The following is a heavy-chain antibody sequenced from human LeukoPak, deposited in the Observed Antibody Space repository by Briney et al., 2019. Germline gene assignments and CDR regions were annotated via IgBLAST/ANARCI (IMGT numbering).Heavy chain of an antibody. V-gene: IGHV3-48*03. Sequence: PGGSLRLSCAASGFTFSTSEMNWFRQAPGKGLAWISYISSRGRTIFYADSLKGRFIISRDNAKNSLYLQMNSLRAEDTAVYYCARDSGGHNYALDGFDIWGQGTMVTVSS. CDR3: ARDSGGHNYALDGFDI. D-gene: IGHD5-24*01. CDR2: ISSRGRTI. J-gene: IGHJ3*02. CDR1: GFTFSTSE.